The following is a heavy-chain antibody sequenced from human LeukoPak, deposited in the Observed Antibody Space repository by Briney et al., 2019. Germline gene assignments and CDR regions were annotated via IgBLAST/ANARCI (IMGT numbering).Heavy chain of an antibody. J-gene: IGHJ6*03. CDR2: ISSSSSTI. V-gene: IGHV3-48*01. Sequence: GGSLRLSCAASGFTFSSYSMNWVRQAPGKGLEWVSYISSSSSTIYYADSVKGRFTISRDNAKNSLYLQMNSLRAEYTAVYYCASHSYYDFWSGYLLSDRYYYYYYMDVWGKGTTVTVSS. CDR3: ASHSYYDFWSGYLLSDRYYYYYYMDV. D-gene: IGHD3-3*01. CDR1: GFTFSSYS.